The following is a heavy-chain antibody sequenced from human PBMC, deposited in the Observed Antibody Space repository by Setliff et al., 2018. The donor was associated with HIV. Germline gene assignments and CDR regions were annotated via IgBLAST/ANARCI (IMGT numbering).Heavy chain of an antibody. CDR3: ARDTLGVRLLGNYFDY. Sequence: LRLSCAASGFTFNRNCMSWVRQVPGKGLEWVATIKQDESERHYVDAVKGRFTISRDDAKNSLYLQMNSLRAEDSAVYYCARDTLGVRLLGNYFDYWGQGALVTVSS. V-gene: IGHV3-7*03. D-gene: IGHD3-16*01. CDR2: IKQDESER. J-gene: IGHJ4*02. CDR1: GFTFNRNC.